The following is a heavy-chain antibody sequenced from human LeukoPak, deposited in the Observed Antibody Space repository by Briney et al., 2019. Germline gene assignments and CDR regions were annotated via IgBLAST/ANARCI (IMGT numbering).Heavy chain of an antibody. CDR3: ARGPLCRGGGCYRYFYFDL. D-gene: IGHD2-15*01. CDR2: IDTSDST. J-gene: IGHJ2*01. V-gene: IGHV4-4*07. Sequence: PSETLSLTCTVSDGSINSYSWNWIRQSARNGLEGIGRIDTSDSTDYNPSLKSRVIMSVDTSKNQFSLRLTSVTAADTAMYYCARGPLCRGGGCYRYFYFDLWGRGTLVTVSS. CDR1: DGSINSYS.